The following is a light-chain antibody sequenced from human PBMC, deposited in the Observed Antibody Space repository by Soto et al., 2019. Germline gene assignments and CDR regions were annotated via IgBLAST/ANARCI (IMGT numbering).Light chain of an antibody. CDR2: DAS. Sequence: EVVLTQSPATLSLSPGERATLSCRASQRISSFLTWYQQKPGQAPRLLIYDASTRATGIPARFSGTGSGTDFTLTISSLEPEDFAVYYCQQRSDWPPLTFGGGTKVDIK. CDR1: QRISSF. CDR3: QQRSDWPPLT. J-gene: IGKJ4*01. V-gene: IGKV3-11*01.